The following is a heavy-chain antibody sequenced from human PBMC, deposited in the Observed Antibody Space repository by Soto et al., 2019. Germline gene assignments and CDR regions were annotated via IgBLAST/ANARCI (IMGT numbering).Heavy chain of an antibody. CDR3: ARVSRNDASEYYGMDV. J-gene: IGHJ6*02. D-gene: IGHD1-1*01. V-gene: IGHV3-48*02. CDR2: ISSGSTTI. Sequence: GGSLRLSCAASGFSFSTSTMNWVRQAPGKGLEWVSYISSGSTTIYYADSVKGRFTISRDNGKNSLYLQMNSLRDEDTAVYYCARVSRNDASEYYGMDVWGQGTKVTVSS. CDR1: GFSFSTST.